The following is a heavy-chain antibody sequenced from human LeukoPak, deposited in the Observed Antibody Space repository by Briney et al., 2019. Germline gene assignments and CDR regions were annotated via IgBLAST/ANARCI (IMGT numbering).Heavy chain of an antibody. J-gene: IGHJ4*02. Sequence: GGSLRLSCTASGFTFSSYTMSWVRQAPGKGLKWVSTITTGGPNTYYADSAKGRFTVSRDDSKNTLYLQMNSLRAEDTAVYYCAKDGGLWVSAHWGDSWGRGTLVTVSS. CDR3: AKDGGLWVSAHWGDS. V-gene: IGHV3-23*01. D-gene: IGHD7-27*01. CDR1: GFTFSSYT. CDR2: ITTGGPNT.